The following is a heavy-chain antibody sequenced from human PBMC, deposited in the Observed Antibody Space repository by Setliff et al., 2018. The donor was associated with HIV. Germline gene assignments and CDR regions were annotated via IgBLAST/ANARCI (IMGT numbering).Heavy chain of an antibody. CDR3: ARGVVNWGSFHRAYSFDY. Sequence: SETLSLTCAVYGGSFSGFYWNWIRQPPGKGLDWIGEINHSGSTTYNPSLKSRVTISLDTSKNQISLKLSSVTAADTAVYYCARGVVNWGSFHRAYSFDYWGQGTLVT. D-gene: IGHD7-27*01. CDR2: INHSGST. J-gene: IGHJ4*02. V-gene: IGHV4-34*01. CDR1: GGSFSGFY.